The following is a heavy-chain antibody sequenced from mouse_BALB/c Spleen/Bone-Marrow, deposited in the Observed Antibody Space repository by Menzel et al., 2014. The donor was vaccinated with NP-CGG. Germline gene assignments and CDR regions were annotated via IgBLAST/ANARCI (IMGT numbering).Heavy chain of an antibody. CDR3: ARERYGDAMDY. J-gene: IGHJ4*01. D-gene: IGHD2-14*01. Sequence: VHVKQSGPELVKPGASVKISCKTSGYTFTDYNMHWVKQSPGKSLEWIGYIYPYNGGTAYNQKFKSKATLTVDNSSSTAYMELRSLTSEDSAVYYCARERYGDAMDYWGQGTSVTVSS. V-gene: IGHV1S29*02. CDR1: GYTFTDYN. CDR2: IYPYNGGT.